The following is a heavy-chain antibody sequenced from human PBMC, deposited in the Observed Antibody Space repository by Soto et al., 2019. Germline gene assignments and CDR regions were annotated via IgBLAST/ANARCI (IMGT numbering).Heavy chain of an antibody. D-gene: IGHD3-3*01. V-gene: IGHV4-34*01. CDR2: INHSGGT. Sequence: QVQLQQWGAGLLKPSETLSLTCAVSGGSFSGYYWSWIRQSPGKGLEWIGDINHSGGTNYNPSLKRRVTISGYTSRSQFSLRLSSVTAADTAVDYCARGLRRSGNFWNGYYYFYSLGLGTLVTVSS. J-gene: IGHJ4*02. CDR1: GGSFSGYY. CDR3: ARGLRRSGNFWNGYYYFYS.